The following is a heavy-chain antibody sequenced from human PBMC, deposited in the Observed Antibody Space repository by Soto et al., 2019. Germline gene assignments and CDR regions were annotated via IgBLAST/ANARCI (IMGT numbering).Heavy chain of an antibody. CDR1: GGSLSSYY. Sequence: PSETLSLTCTVAGGSLSSYYWSWIRQPAGKALQRIWRIYTSGSTNYNPSLKSRFTMSVDTSKNQFSLKLSSVTAADTAVYYCARDLPSRHNYDSSGFDYWGKGTLVTFSS. CDR2: IYTSGST. D-gene: IGHD3-22*01. CDR3: ARDLPSRHNYDSSGFDY. J-gene: IGHJ4*02. V-gene: IGHV4-4*07.